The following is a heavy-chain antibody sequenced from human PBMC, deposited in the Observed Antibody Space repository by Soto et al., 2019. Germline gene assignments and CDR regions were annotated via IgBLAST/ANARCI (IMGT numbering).Heavy chain of an antibody. D-gene: IGHD4-17*01. CDR2: IYHSGST. CDR3: ARESVYGGNSDGSDNY. CDR1: GYSISSGYY. J-gene: IGHJ4*02. V-gene: IGHV4-38-2*02. Sequence: KASETLSLTCAVSGYSISSGYYWGWIRQPPGKGLEWIGSIYHSGSTYYNPSLKSRVTISVDTSKNQFSLKLSSVTAADTAVYYFARESVYGGNSDGSDNYWGQRTLVTVSA.